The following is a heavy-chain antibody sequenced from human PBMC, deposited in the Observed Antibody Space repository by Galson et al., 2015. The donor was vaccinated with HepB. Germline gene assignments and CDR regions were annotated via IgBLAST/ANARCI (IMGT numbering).Heavy chain of an antibody. CDR2: LNGGNGQT. V-gene: IGHV1-3*01. Sequence: SCKASGFTFTTYSIHWVRQAPGQRLECMGWLNGGNGQTKYSQKFQDRLTITRDISAGTAYMELSSLTSEDTAVYYCAKERGVNFDYWGQGTLVSVSS. J-gene: IGHJ4*02. D-gene: IGHD6-25*01. CDR3: AKERGVNFDY. CDR1: GFTFTTYS.